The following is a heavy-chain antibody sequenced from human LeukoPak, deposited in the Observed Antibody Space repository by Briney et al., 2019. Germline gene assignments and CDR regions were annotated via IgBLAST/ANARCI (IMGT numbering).Heavy chain of an antibody. V-gene: IGHV4-34*01. CDR3: ARMYYDFWSGYRSRYFDL. Sequence: SETLSLTCAVYGGSFSYYYWSWIRQPPGKGLEWIGEINHSGSTNYNPSLKSRVTISVDTSKNQFSLKLSSVTAADTAVYYCARMYYDFWSGYRSRYFDLWGRGTLVTVSS. J-gene: IGHJ2*01. D-gene: IGHD3-3*01. CDR2: INHSGST. CDR1: GGSFSYYY.